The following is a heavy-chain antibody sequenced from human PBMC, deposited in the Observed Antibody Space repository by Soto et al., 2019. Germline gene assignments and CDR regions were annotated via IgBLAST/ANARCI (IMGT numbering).Heavy chain of an antibody. CDR3: ARFSAARGSDY. V-gene: IGHV3-53*01. Sequence: LRLSCAASGFTVSSTYMSWVRQAPGKGLEWVSVIYSGGSTYYADSVKGRFTISRDNSKNTLYLQMNSLRAEDTAIYYCARFSAARGSDYWGQGTLVTVSS. J-gene: IGHJ4*02. CDR2: IYSGGST. D-gene: IGHD6-6*01. CDR1: GFTVSSTY.